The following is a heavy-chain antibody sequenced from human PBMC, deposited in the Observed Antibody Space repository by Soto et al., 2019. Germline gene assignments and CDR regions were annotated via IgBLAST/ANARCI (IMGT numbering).Heavy chain of an antibody. Sequence: SETLSLTCAVYGGSFSGYYWTWIPQPPGKGLEWIGEITHSGSTNYNPSLKSRVTISVDTSNNQFSLNLNSVTAADTAVYYCARSSVRGWSYWGQGTLVTVSS. CDR2: ITHSGST. D-gene: IGHD3-10*02. V-gene: IGHV4-34*01. CDR3: ARSSVRGWSY. CDR1: GGSFSGYY. J-gene: IGHJ4*02.